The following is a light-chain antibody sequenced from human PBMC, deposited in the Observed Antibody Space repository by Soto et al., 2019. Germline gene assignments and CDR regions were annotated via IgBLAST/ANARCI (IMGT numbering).Light chain of an antibody. CDR2: EVS. CDR1: SSDVGDNY. CDR3: SAYAGSNNFV. J-gene: IGLJ1*01. V-gene: IGLV2-8*01. Sequence: QSALTQPASGSGSPGQSVTISCTGTSSDVGDNYVSWYQQHLGKAPKLIIYEVSQRPSGVPDRFSGSKSGNTASLTVSGLQTEDEADYYCSAYAGSNNFVFGSGPKVTVL.